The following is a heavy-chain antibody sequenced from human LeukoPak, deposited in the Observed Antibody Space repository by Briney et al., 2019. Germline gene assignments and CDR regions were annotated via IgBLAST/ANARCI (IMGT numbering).Heavy chain of an antibody. Sequence: PGGSLRLSCAASRSTFSSYSMNWVRQAPGKGLEWVSSISSSSSYIYYADSVKGRFTISRDNAKNSLYLQTNSLRAEDTAVYYCAKDSSGWSHYFDYWGQGTLVTVSS. V-gene: IGHV3-21*01. D-gene: IGHD6-19*01. CDR3: AKDSSGWSHYFDY. CDR1: RSTFSSYS. J-gene: IGHJ4*02. CDR2: ISSSSSYI.